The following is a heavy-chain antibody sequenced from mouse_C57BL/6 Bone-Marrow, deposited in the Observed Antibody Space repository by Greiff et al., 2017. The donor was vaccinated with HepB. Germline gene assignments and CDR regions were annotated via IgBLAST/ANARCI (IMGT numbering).Heavy chain of an antibody. CDR2: IYPRSGNT. V-gene: IGHV1-81*01. J-gene: IGHJ3*01. CDR3: AIADGFPFAY. Sequence: QVHVKQSGAELARPGASAKLSCKASGYTFTSYGISWVKQRTGQGLEWIGEIYPRSGNTYYNQKFKGKATLTVDKSSSTAYMQLSSLTSEDSAVYYCAIADGFPFAYWGQGTLVTVSA. CDR1: GYTFTSYG. D-gene: IGHD2-3*01.